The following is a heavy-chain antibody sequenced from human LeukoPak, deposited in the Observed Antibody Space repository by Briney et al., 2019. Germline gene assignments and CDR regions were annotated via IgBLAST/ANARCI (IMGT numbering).Heavy chain of an antibody. CDR1: GFTFSTYW. J-gene: IGHJ4*02. CDR3: ARLGYCSSTSCYTATGAIAAAADS. D-gene: IGHD2-2*02. Sequence: PGGSLRLSCAASGFTFSTYWMSWVRQAPGKGLEWVSSISSSSSYIYYADSVKGRFTISRDNAKNSLYLQMNSLRAEDTAVYYCARLGYCSSTSCYTATGAIAAAADSWGQGTLVTVSS. CDR2: ISSSSSYI. V-gene: IGHV3-21*01.